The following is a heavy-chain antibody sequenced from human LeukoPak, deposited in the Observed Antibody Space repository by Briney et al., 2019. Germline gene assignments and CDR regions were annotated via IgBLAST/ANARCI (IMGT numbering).Heavy chain of an antibody. V-gene: IGHV3-74*01. CDR2: INSDGSST. J-gene: IGHJ6*03. CDR1: GFTFSSYW. D-gene: IGHD3-9*01. Sequence: GGSLRLSCAASGFTFSSYWMHWVRQAPGKGLVWVSRINSDGSSTSYADSVKGRFTISRDNAKNTLYLQMNSLRAEDTAVYYCARDEGLRYFDWLLKRYNYYYYMDVWGKGTTVTISS. CDR3: ARDEGLRYFDWLLKRYNYYYYMDV.